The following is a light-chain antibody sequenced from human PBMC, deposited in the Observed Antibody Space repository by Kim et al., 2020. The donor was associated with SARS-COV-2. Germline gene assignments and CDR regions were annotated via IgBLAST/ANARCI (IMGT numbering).Light chain of an antibody. Sequence: PSITFSCPGSPPDVRCYNLVSWYQHHPGKAPILMIYGVSNRPSGLSNRFSGSKSGNTASLTISGLQAEDEADYYCFSYAGSSTFMFGGGTKVTVL. CDR2: GVS. CDR3: FSYAGSSTFM. V-gene: IGLV2-23*02. CDR1: PPDVRCYNL. J-gene: IGLJ3*02.